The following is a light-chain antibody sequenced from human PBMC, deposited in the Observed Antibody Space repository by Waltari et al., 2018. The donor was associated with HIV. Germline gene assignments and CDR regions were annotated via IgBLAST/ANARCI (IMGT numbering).Light chain of an antibody. V-gene: IGKV1-33*01. Sequence: QMTKSPAYPSLSLGHKVTTTCQASQDISNYLNWYQQKPGKAPKVLIYDASTLETGVPSRFSGSGSGTDFTFTITSLQPEDFATYYCQQHDNFPLTFGGGTKVDIK. CDR3: QQHDNFPLT. CDR2: DAS. J-gene: IGKJ4*01. CDR1: QDISNY.